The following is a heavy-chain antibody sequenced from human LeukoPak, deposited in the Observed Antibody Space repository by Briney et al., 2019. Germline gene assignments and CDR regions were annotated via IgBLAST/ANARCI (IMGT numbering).Heavy chain of an antibody. J-gene: IGHJ3*02. V-gene: IGHV1-24*01. CDR1: GYTLTELS. CDR3: ATSEWEPLKERDDAFDI. D-gene: IGHD1-26*01. CDR2: FDPEDGET. Sequence: GASVKVSCKVSGYTLTELSMHWVRQAPGKGLEWMGGFDPEDGETIYAQKFQGRVTMTEDTSTDTAYMELSSLRSEDTAVYYCATSEWEPLKERDDAFDIWGQGTMVTVSS.